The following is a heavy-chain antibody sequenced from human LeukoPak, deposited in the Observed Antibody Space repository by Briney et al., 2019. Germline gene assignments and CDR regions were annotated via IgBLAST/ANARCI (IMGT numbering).Heavy chain of an antibody. J-gene: IGHJ6*02. D-gene: IGHD2-2*01. V-gene: IGHV1-18*01. CDR2: ISAYNGNT. CDR1: GYTFTSYG. Sequence: ASVKVSCKASGYTFTSYGISWVRQAPGQGLEWMGWISAYNGNTNCAQKLQGRVTMTTDTSTSTAYMELRSLRSDDTAVYYCAREPPADYYYYGMDVWGQGTTVTVSS. CDR3: AREPPADYYYYGMDV.